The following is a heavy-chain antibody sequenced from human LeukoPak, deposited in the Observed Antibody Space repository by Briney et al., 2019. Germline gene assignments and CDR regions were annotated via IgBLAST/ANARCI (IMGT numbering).Heavy chain of an antibody. CDR2: IYYSGST. V-gene: IGHV4-30-2*03. J-gene: IGHJ3*02. D-gene: IGHD1-26*01. CDR3: ARLTVVGHDAFDI. CDR1: GGSISSGGYS. Sequence: SETLSLTCAVSGGSISSGGYSWSWIRQPPGKGLEWIGSIYYSGSTYYNPSLKSRVTISVDTSKNQFSLKLSSVTAADTAVYYCARLTVVGHDAFDIWGQGTMVTVSS.